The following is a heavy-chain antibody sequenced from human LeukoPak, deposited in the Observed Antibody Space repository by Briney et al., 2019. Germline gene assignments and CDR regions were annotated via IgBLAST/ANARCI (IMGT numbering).Heavy chain of an antibody. CDR1: GGSISSGSYY. V-gene: IGHV4-61*01. D-gene: IGHD3-3*01. J-gene: IGHJ6*03. Sequence: SQTLFPTCTVSGGSISSGSYYWSWIRQPPGKGLEWIGYTYDSGSTSYNPSLQSRVTISIDTSKNQFSLRLTSVTAADTAVYYCARGGSYYDFWSGYYDYYYYMDVWGKGTTVTVSS. CDR2: TYDSGST. CDR3: ARGGSYYDFWSGYYDYYYYMDV.